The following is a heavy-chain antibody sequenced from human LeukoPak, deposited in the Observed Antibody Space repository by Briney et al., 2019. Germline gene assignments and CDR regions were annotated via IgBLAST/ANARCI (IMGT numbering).Heavy chain of an antibody. J-gene: IGHJ5*02. D-gene: IGHD3-10*01. CDR3: ARGLGRSYGSKP. CDR2: ISHSGST. CDR1: GGSFSGYY. Sequence: SETLSLTCAVYGGSFSGYYWSWIRQPPGKGLEWIGEISHSGSTNYNPSLKSRVTISVDTSKNQFSLKLSSVTAADTAVYYCARGLGRSYGSKPWGQGTLVTVSS. V-gene: IGHV4-34*01.